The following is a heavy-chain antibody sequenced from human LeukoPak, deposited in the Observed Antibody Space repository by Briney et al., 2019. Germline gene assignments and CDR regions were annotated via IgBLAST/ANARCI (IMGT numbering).Heavy chain of an antibody. J-gene: IGHJ2*01. Sequence: GGSLLLSFSTPGFTLIYDLITSVRRAPGKGLGWDANKKQGERQNYDVYAVEGRVTISSDNAKHSLYLQMNSLRAEDTAVYYCASWCMLIGWETYWYFDLWGRGTLVTVSS. CDR1: GFTLIYDL. D-gene: IGHD2-8*01. CDR3: ASWCMLIGWETYWYFDL. V-gene: IGHV3-7*01. CDR2: KKQGERQN.